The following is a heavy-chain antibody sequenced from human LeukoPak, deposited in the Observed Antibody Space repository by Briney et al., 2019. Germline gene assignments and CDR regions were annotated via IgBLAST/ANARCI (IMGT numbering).Heavy chain of an antibody. CDR2: INPSSGST. V-gene: IGHV1-46*01. Sequence: ASVKVSCKASGYTFTSYYMHWVRQAPGQGLEWMGIINPSSGSTTYAQKFQGRVTMTRDTSTSTVYMELSSLRSEDTAVYYCARGGLDKYSYDSGLDYWGQGTLVTVSS. CDR1: GYTFTSYY. J-gene: IGHJ4*02. CDR3: ARGGLDKYSYDSGLDY. D-gene: IGHD5-18*01.